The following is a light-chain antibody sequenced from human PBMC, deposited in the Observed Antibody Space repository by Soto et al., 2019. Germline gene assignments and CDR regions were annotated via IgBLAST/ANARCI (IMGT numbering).Light chain of an antibody. CDR1: RSVNSNY. CDR2: GAS. Sequence: EIVLTQSPGTLSLSPGERATLSCGASRSVNSNYLSWYQQKPGQAPSLLIFGASSRATGIPDRFIGSGSGTEFILTISRLEPDDFAIYHCHQHGGSPETFGQGTKVDIK. J-gene: IGKJ1*01. CDR3: HQHGGSPET. V-gene: IGKV3-20*01.